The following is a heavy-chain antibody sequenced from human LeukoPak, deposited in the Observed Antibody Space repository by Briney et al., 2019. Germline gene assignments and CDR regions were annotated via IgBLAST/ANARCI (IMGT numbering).Heavy chain of an antibody. CDR3: ARTNSWFGELLGYFDY. D-gene: IGHD3-10*01. V-gene: IGHV4-39*07. Sequence: SETLSLTCTVSGGSISSSSYYWSWIRQPPGKGLEWIGEINHSGSTNYNPSLKSRVTISVDTSKNQFSLKLSSVTAADTAVYYCARTNSWFGELLGYFDYWGQGTLVTVSS. CDR1: GGSISSSSYY. CDR2: INHSGST. J-gene: IGHJ4*02.